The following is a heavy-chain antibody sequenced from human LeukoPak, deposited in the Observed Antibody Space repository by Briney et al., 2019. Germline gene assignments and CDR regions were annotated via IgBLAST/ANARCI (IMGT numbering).Heavy chain of an antibody. CDR1: GFSFSSYA. J-gene: IGHJ6*02. Sequence: GASLRLSCAASGFSFSSYAMTWVRQAPGKGLEWVSAISGGGGSTYFADSVKGRFTISRDNSKSTLYLQMNSLRAEDTAVYYCAKRMTTVTTKIDYYYYGMDVWGQGTTVTVSS. V-gene: IGHV3-23*01. D-gene: IGHD4-17*01. CDR2: ISGGGGST. CDR3: AKRMTTVTTKIDYYYYGMDV.